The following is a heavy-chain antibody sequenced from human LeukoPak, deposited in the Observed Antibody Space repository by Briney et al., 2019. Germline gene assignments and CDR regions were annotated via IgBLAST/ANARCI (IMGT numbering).Heavy chain of an antibody. CDR2: IYTSGST. V-gene: IGHV4-61*02. Sequence: SQTLSLTCTVSGGSISSGSYSWSWIRQPAGKGLEWIGRIYTSGSTYYNPSLKSRVTISVDTSKNQFSLKLSSVTAADTAVYYCARTRGMIVVVTPPDYWGQGTLVTVSS. CDR1: GGSISSGSYS. D-gene: IGHD3-22*01. J-gene: IGHJ4*02. CDR3: ARTRGMIVVVTPPDY.